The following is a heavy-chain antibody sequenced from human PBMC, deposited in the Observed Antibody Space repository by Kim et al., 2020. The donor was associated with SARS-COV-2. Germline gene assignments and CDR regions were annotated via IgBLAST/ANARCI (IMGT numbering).Heavy chain of an antibody. CDR1: GFTFSSYA. V-gene: IGHV3-30*04. CDR3: ARSTILHYDFWSGPFDY. D-gene: IGHD3-3*01. J-gene: IGHJ4*01. Sequence: GGSLRLSCAASGFTFSSYALHWVRQAPGKGLEWVAVISYDGSNKYYADSVKGRFTISRDNSKNTLYLQMNSLRAEDTAVYYCARSTILHYDFWSGPFDY. CDR2: ISYDGSNK.